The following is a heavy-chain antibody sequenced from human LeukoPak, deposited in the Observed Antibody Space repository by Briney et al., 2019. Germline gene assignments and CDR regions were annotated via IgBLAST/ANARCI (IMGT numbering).Heavy chain of an antibody. J-gene: IGHJ6*03. D-gene: IGHD4-23*01. CDR1: GFTFSDYY. V-gene: IGHV3-11*04. CDR3: ATFVVTPTEGYYYYMDV. Sequence: GGSLKLSCAASGFTFSDYYMSWIRQAPGKGLAWVSYISSSGSTIYYADSVKGRFTISRDNAKNSLYLQMNSLRAEDTAVYYCATFVVTPTEGYYYYMDVWGKGTTVTVSS. CDR2: ISSSGSTI.